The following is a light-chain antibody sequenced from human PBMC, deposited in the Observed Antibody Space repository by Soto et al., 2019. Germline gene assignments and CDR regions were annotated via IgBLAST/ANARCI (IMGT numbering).Light chain of an antibody. CDR3: QRYNSWLAIT. CDR1: QSVSSN. CDR2: GAS. V-gene: IGKV3-15*01. J-gene: IGKJ5*01. Sequence: EMVMTQSPASRSVSRGERAGLSGRASQSVSSNVAWYHQKPGQAPRLLIYGASTRATRLPARFSGSRSGTEFTLTLPSLESEDFAVYYCQRYNSWLAITIGRGRRLEIK.